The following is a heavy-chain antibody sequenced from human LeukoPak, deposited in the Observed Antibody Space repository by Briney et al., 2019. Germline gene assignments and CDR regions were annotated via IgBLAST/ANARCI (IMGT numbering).Heavy chain of an antibody. CDR3: TRVYGSGSYYSHC. Sequence: GGSLRLSCAASGFTVSSSFMSWVRQAPGKGLEWVSIIYSGGSAYYADSVKGRFTISRDNSKNTLYLQMNSLRAEDTAVYYRTRVYGSGSYYSHCWGQGTLVTVSS. V-gene: IGHV3-53*01. CDR1: GFTVSSSF. J-gene: IGHJ4*02. CDR2: IYSGGSA. D-gene: IGHD3-10*01.